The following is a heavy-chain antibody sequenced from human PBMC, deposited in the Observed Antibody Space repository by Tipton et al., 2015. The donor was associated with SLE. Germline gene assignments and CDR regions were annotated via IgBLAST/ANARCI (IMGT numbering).Heavy chain of an antibody. CDR3: AREYQGSFYVNGAFDM. Sequence: QLVQSGGVLVKPGGSLRLSCAAPGFLFSSYTMNWVRQAPGKGLEWVSSIGPSYINYADSVKGRFTISRDNAKNSLYLQMNSLRAEDTAAYYCAREYQGSFYVNGAFDMWGQGTVVTVSS. V-gene: IGHV3-21*01. J-gene: IGHJ3*02. D-gene: IGHD3-10*01. CDR2: IGPSYI. CDR1: GFLFSSYT.